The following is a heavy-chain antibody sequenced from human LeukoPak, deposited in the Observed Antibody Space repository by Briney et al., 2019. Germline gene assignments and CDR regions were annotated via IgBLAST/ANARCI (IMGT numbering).Heavy chain of an antibody. CDR2: IYYSGST. V-gene: IGHV4-39*02. CDR1: GGSISSSSYY. Sequence: PSETLSLTCTVSGGSISSSSYYWGWIRQPPGKGLEWIGSIYYSGSTYYNPSLKSRVTISVDTSKNQFSLQLNSVTPEDTAVYYCAREGVVIAPYNWFDPWGQGTLVTVSS. J-gene: IGHJ5*02. CDR3: AREGVVIAPYNWFDP. D-gene: IGHD2-21*01.